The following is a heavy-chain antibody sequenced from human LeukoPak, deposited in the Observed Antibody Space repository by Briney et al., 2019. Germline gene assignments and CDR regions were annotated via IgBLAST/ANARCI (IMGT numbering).Heavy chain of an antibody. V-gene: IGHV3-33*01. Sequence: GGSLRLSGAASGFTFSSYGMHWVRQAPGKGLEWVAVIWYDGSNKYYADSVKGRFTISRDNSKNTLYLQMNSLRAEDTAVYYCAREGYGDYNFDYWGQGTLVTVSS. J-gene: IGHJ4*02. CDR1: GFTFSSYG. D-gene: IGHD4-17*01. CDR3: AREGYGDYNFDY. CDR2: IWYDGSNK.